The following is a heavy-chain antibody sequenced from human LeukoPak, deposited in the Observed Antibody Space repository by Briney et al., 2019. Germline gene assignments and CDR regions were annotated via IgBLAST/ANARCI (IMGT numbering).Heavy chain of an antibody. CDR1: GFTFSSYA. CDR2: ISGSGGST. CDR3: AKGNYGEKIDY. D-gene: IGHD4-17*01. Sequence: GSLRLSCAASGFTFSSYAMSWVRQAPGKGLEWVSAISGSGGSTYYADSVKGRFTISRDNSKNTLYLQMNSLKAEDAALYYCAKGNYGEKIDYWGPGTLVTVSS. J-gene: IGHJ4*02. V-gene: IGHV3-23*01.